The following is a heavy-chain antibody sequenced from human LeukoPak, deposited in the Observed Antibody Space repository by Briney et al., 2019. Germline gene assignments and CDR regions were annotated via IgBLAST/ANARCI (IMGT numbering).Heavy chain of an antibody. CDR3: ATHHLLNEWLRSFPFDY. D-gene: IGHD5-12*01. V-gene: IGHV3-53*01. J-gene: IGHJ4*02. CDR2: IYSGGST. Sequence: GGSLRLSCAASGFTVSSNYMSWVRQAPGKGLEWVSVIYSGGSTYYADSVKGRFTISRDNSKNTLYLQMNSLRAEDTAVYYCATHHLLNEWLRSFPFDYWGQGTLVTVSS. CDR1: GFTVSSNY.